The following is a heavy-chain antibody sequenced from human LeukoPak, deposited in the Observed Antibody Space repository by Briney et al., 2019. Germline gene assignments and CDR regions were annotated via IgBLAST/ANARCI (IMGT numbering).Heavy chain of an antibody. Sequence: GGSLRLTCEASGFIFSNYGMHWVRQAPGKGLEWLALIWYDGQTKFYADSVKGRFTVSRDNSGNTLFLHMTSLRVEDTAVYYCAREWGRIAVAGGPGYWGQGALVTVSS. J-gene: IGHJ4*02. V-gene: IGHV3-33*01. CDR3: AREWGRIAVAGGPGY. CDR2: IWYDGQTK. CDR1: GFIFSNYG. D-gene: IGHD6-19*01.